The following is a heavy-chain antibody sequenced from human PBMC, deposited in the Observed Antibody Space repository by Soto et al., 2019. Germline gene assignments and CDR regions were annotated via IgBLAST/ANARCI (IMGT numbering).Heavy chain of an antibody. CDR1: GFTFSSYS. Sequence: GGSLRLSCAASGFTFSSYSMNWVRQAPGKGLEWVSSISSSSSYIYYADSVKGRFTISRDNAKNSLYLQMNSLRAEDTAVYYCARDPPNHPIDYWGQGTLVTVSS. J-gene: IGHJ4*02. V-gene: IGHV3-21*01. CDR3: ARDPPNHPIDY. CDR2: ISSSSSYI.